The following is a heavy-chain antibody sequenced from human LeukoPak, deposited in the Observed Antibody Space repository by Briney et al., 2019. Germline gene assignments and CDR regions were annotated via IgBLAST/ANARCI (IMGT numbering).Heavy chain of an antibody. J-gene: IGHJ4*02. V-gene: IGHV4-34*01. D-gene: IGHD3-10*01. CDR2: INHSGST. Sequence: SETLSLTCAVYGGSFSGYYWSWIRQPPGKGLKWIGEINHSGSTNYNPSLKSRVTISVDTSKNQFSLKLSSVTAADTAVYYCARGRASYYGSGSYYNGASYLLYYFDYWGQGTLVTVSS. CDR1: GGSFSGYY. CDR3: ARGRASYYGSGSYYNGASYLLYYFDY.